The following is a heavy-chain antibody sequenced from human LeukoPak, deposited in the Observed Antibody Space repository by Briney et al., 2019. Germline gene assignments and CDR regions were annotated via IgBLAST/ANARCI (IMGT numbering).Heavy chain of an antibody. Sequence: GGSLRLSCAASGFTFSNYAMSWVRQAPGKGLDWVSLISGSGETTYYTDSVKGRFTISRDNAKNSLYLQMNSLRAEDTAVYYCARGRELGYCSSTSCSDAFDIWGQGTMVTVSS. J-gene: IGHJ3*02. CDR1: GFTFSNYA. CDR3: ARGRELGYCSSTSCSDAFDI. V-gene: IGHV3-23*01. CDR2: ISGSGETT. D-gene: IGHD2-2*01.